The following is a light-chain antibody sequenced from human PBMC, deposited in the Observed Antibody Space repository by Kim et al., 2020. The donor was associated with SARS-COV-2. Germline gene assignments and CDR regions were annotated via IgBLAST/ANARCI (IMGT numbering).Light chain of an antibody. J-gene: IGKJ4*01. CDR1: LSVSSY. V-gene: IGKV3-11*01. Sequence: SLSPGERATLSCRASLSVSSYLAWYQQKPGQAPRLLIYDASNRATGIPARFSGSGSGTDFTLTISSLEPEDFAVYYCQQRSNWLTFGGGTKVDIK. CDR3: QQRSNWLT. CDR2: DAS.